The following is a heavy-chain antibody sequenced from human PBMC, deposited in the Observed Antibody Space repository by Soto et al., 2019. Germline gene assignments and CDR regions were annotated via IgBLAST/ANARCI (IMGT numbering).Heavy chain of an antibody. D-gene: IGHD2-15*01. CDR1: GGSFSGYY. V-gene: IGHV4-34*01. CDR3: ARASGGYCSGGSCYSRVRWFDP. J-gene: IGHJ5*02. CDR2: INHSGST. Sequence: WETLSLTCAVYGGSFSGYYWSWIRQPPGKGLEWIGEINHSGSTNYNPSLKGRVTISVDTSKNQFSLKLGSATAADTAVYYCARASGGYCSGGSCYSRVRWFDPWGQGTLVTVSS.